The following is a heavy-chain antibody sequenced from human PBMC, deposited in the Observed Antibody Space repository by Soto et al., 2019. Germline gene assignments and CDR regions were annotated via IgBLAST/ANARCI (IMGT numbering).Heavy chain of an antibody. CDR2: IIPIFGTA. V-gene: IGHV1-69*06. J-gene: IGHJ4*02. CDR3: ASLGGYDYVWGSYRYAAPYYFDY. Sequence: QVQLVQSGAEVKKPGSSVKVSCKASGGTFSSYAISWVRQAPGQGLEWMGGIIPIFGTANYAQKFQGRVTITADKSTSTAYVELSSLRSEDTAVYYCASLGGYDYVWGSYRYAAPYYFDYWGQGTLVTVSS. CDR1: GGTFSSYA. D-gene: IGHD3-16*02.